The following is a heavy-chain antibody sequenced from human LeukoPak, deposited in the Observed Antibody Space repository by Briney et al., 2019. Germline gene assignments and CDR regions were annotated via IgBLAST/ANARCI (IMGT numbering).Heavy chain of an antibody. V-gene: IGHV3-23*01. Sequence: RGSLRPSCAASGFTLRSYDMSWVRQAPGKGLEWVAATSGSGVNSYYADSVRGRFTISRDNSQNTLYLQMDSLRAEDTALYYCAKEYSGYDFDYWGQGTLVTVSS. CDR2: TSGSGVNS. CDR1: GFTLRSYD. J-gene: IGHJ4*02. D-gene: IGHD5-12*01. CDR3: AKEYSGYDFDY.